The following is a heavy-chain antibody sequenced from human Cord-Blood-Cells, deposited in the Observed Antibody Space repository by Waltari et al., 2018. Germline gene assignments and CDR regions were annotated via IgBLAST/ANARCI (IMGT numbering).Heavy chain of an antibody. V-gene: IGHV1-2*02. CDR2: INPNRGGT. J-gene: IGHJ3*02. CDR3: ARSKLAQGKAFDI. CDR1: GYTFTGYY. D-gene: IGHD1-1*01. Sequence: QVQLVQSGAEVKKPGASVKVSCKASGYTFTGYYMHRVRKAPGKGLEGKGWINPNRGGTNYAQKFQGRFTMTRDTSISTAYMELSRLRSDDTAVYYCARSKLAQGKAFDIWGQGTMVTVSS.